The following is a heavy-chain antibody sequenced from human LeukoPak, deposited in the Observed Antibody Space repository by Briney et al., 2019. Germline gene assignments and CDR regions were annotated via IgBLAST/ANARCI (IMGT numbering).Heavy chain of an antibody. V-gene: IGHV3-11*04. CDR3: ARDLGNGWSTPYYFDY. J-gene: IGHJ4*02. CDR2: ISSSGSTI. D-gene: IGHD6-19*01. Sequence: PGGSLRLSCAASGFTFSDYYMSWIRQAPGKGLEWVSYISSSGSTIYYADSVKGRFTISRDNAKNSLYLQMDSLRAEDTAVYYCARDLGNGWSTPYYFDYWGQGTLVTVSS. CDR1: GFTFSDYY.